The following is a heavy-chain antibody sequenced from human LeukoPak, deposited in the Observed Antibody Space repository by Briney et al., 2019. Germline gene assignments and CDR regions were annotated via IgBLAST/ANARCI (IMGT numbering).Heavy chain of an antibody. J-gene: IGHJ5*02. D-gene: IGHD1-1*01. CDR1: GFTFSNSD. Sequence: GGSLRLSCAASGFTFSNSDINWVRQAPGRGLEWVAFIRHDGSAKNYADSVKGRFTISRDNSKNTLYLQMNSLRREDTAVYYCARNNWNYNWFDPWSQGTLVTVSS. CDR2: IRHDGSAK. V-gene: IGHV3-30*02. CDR3: ARNNWNYNWFDP.